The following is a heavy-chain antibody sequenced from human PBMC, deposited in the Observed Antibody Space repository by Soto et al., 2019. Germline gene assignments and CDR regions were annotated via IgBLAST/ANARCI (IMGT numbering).Heavy chain of an antibody. V-gene: IGHV4-59*01. D-gene: IGHD6-6*01. CDR1: GGSISSYY. J-gene: IGHJ6*02. CDR3: AREGGDAARYYYYYGMDV. Sequence: PSEALSLTCTVYGGSISSYYWSWIRQPPGKGLEWIGYIYDSGSTNYNPSLRSRVIISVDTSKNQFSLKVSSVTAADTAVYYCAREGGDAARYYYYYGMDVWGQGTTVTVSS. CDR2: IYDSGST.